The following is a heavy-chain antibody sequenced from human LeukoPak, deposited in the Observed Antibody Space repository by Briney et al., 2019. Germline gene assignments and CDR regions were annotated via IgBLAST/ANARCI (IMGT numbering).Heavy chain of an antibody. J-gene: IGHJ4*02. CDR2: IYYSGST. D-gene: IGHD2-2*01. V-gene: IGHV4-39*01. Sequence: SETLSLTCTVSGGSISSSSYYWGWTRQPPGKGLEWIGSIYYSGSTYYNPSLKSRVTISVDTSKNQFSLKLSSVTAADTAVYYCARLQVVPAATTDYFDYWGQGTLVTVSS. CDR1: GGSISSSSYY. CDR3: ARLQVVPAATTDYFDY.